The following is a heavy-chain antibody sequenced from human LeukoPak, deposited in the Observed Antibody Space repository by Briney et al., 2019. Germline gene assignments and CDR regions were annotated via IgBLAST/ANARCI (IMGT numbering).Heavy chain of an antibody. CDR2: IRYDGSNK. CDR3: ARVLAVAGTD. J-gene: IGHJ4*02. V-gene: IGHV3-30*02. D-gene: IGHD6-19*01. CDR1: GFTFSSYG. Sequence: PGGALRLSCAASGFTFSSYGMHWVRQAPGKGLEWVAFIRYDGSNKYYADSVKGRSTISRDNSKNTLYLQMNSLRAEDTAVYYCARVLAVAGTDWGQGTLVTVSS.